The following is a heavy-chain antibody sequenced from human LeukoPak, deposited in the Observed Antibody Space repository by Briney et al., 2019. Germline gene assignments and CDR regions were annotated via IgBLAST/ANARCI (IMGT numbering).Heavy chain of an antibody. CDR2: IYYSGST. CDR1: GGSISSGGYY. D-gene: IGHD3-10*02. J-gene: IGHJ3*02. Sequence: SETLSLTCTVSGGSISSGGYYWSWIRQHPGKGLEWIGYIYYSGSTYYNPSLKSRVTISVDTSKNQFSLKLSSVTAADTAVYYCARDCSGRRLPRDAFDIWGQGTMVTVSS. CDR3: ARDCSGRRLPRDAFDI. V-gene: IGHV4-31*03.